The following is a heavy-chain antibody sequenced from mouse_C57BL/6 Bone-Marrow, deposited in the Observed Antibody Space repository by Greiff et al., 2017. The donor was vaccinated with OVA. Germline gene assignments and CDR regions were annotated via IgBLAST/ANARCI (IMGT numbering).Heavy chain of an antibody. D-gene: IGHD1-1*01. CDR2: IYPGSGST. J-gene: IGHJ2*01. CDR3: AKGYGSILDFDY. V-gene: IGHV1-55*01. CDR1: GYTFTSYW. Sequence: VQLQQSGAELVKPGASVKLSCKASGYTFTSYWITWVKQRPGQGLEWIGDIYPGSGSTNYNEKFKSKATLTVDTSSSTAYMQLSSLTSEDSAVYYYAKGYGSILDFDYWGQGTTLTVSS.